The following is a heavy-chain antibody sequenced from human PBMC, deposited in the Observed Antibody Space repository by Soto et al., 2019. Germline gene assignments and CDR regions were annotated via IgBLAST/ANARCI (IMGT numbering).Heavy chain of an antibody. CDR3: ARRYGSCFDY. D-gene: IGHD5-18*01. Sequence: QVQLQESGPGLVKPSETLSLTCTVSGCSISSYYWSWIRQPPGKGLEWIGYIYYSRSTNYNPSRKSLVTISVDTSKNQISLKLSSVTAADTALYYCARRYGSCFDYWGQGTLVTVSS. V-gene: IGHV4-59*08. CDR2: IYYSRST. J-gene: IGHJ4*02. CDR1: GCSISSYY.